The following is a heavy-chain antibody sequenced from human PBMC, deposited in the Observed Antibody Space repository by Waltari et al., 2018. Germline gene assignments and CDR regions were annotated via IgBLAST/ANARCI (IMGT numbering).Heavy chain of an antibody. CDR1: GFTFSSYS. Sequence: EVQLVESGGGLVKPGGSLRLSCAASGFTFSSYSMNWVRQAPGKGLGWVSSFSSSSSYIYYADSVKGRFTISRDNAKNSLYLQMNSLRAEDTAVYYCAREGSSSWYERGTYYFDYWGQGTLVTVSS. V-gene: IGHV3-21*01. D-gene: IGHD6-13*01. J-gene: IGHJ4*02. CDR2: FSSSSSYI. CDR3: AREGSSSWYERGTYYFDY.